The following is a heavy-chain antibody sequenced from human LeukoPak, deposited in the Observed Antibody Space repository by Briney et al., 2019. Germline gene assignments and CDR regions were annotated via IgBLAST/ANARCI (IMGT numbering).Heavy chain of an antibody. D-gene: IGHD2-2*02. CDR2: IYTSGST. CDR1: GGSISSGSYY. V-gene: IGHV4-61*02. J-gene: IGHJ5*02. CDR3: ARIFVGIVVVPAAIPRWFDP. Sequence: SQTLSLTCTVSGGSISSGSYYWSWIRQPAGKGLEWIGRIYTSGSTNYNPSLKSRVTISVDTSKNQFSLKLSSVTAADTAVYYCARIFVGIVVVPAAIPRWFDPWGQGTLVTVSS.